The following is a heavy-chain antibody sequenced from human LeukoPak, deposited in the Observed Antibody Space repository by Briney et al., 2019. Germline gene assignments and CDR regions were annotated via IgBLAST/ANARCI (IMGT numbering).Heavy chain of an antibody. D-gene: IGHD5-18*01. Sequence: PGGSLRLSCAASGFTLRSYWMNWVRQALGKGLEWVANINQDASAKSYVDSVRGRFTISRDDAKNSLHLQMNSLRAEDTAVYYCARDLYSYGANQDDYWGQGILVTVSS. J-gene: IGHJ4*02. CDR2: INQDASAK. CDR3: ARDLYSYGANQDDY. V-gene: IGHV3-7*01. CDR1: GFTLRSYW.